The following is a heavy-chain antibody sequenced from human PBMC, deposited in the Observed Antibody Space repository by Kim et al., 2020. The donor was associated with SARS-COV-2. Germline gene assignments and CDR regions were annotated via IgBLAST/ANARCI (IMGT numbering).Heavy chain of an antibody. V-gene: IGHV3-33*01. CDR2: KK. Sequence: KKYSADSVKSRFTISRDISKNPLYLQMKNLRVDDTAVYYCAGELGDNWFDPWGQGTLVTVSS. D-gene: IGHD3-16*01. CDR3: AGELGDNWFDP. J-gene: IGHJ5*02.